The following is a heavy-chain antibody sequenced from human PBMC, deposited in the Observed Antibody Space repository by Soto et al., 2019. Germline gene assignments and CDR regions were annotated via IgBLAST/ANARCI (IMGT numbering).Heavy chain of an antibody. CDR1: GGSFSGYY. J-gene: IGHJ5*02. Sequence: SETLSLTCAVYGGSFSGYYWSWIRQPPGKGLEWIGEINHSGSTNYNPSLKSRVTISVDTSKNQFSLKLSSVTAADTAVYYCARSWISPAPGGWFDPWGQGTMVTVYS. V-gene: IGHV4-34*01. CDR2: INHSGST. CDR3: ARSWISPAPGGWFDP. D-gene: IGHD2-2*03.